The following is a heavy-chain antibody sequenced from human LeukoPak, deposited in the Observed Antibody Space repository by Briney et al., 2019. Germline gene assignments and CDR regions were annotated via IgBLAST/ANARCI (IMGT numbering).Heavy chain of an antibody. CDR1: GYTFTGYY. CDR2: INPNSGGT. D-gene: IGHD2-2*01. J-gene: IGHJ6*03. CDR3: ARDTYCSSTSCFPYYMDV. V-gene: IGHV1-2*02. Sequence: ASVKVSCKASGYTFTGYYMHWVRQAPGQGLEWMGWINPNSGGTNYALKFQGRVTMTRDTSISTAYMELSRLRSDDTAVYYCARDTYCSSTSCFPYYMDVWGTGTTVTVSS.